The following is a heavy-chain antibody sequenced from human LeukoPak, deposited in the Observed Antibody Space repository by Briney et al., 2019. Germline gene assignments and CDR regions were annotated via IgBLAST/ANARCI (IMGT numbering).Heavy chain of an antibody. J-gene: IGHJ4*02. CDR1: GGSISSSSYY. V-gene: IGHV4-39*07. CDR2: IYYSGST. D-gene: IGHD1-20*01. CDR3: AAPYNWNGGVDY. Sequence: SETLSLTCTVSGGSISSSSYYWGWIRQPPGKGLEWIGSIYYSGSTNYNPSLKSRVTISVDTSKNQFSLKLSSVTAADTAVYYCAAPYNWNGGVDYWGREPWSPSPQ.